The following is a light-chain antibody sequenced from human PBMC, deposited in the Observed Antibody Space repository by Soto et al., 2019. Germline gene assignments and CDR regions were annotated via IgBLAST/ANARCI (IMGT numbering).Light chain of an antibody. CDR2: GGS. Sequence: IVLTQSPGTLSLSPGETATLSCRASQSLRSSYVAWYQQRAGQAPRLLIYGGSSRATGVPDKFSGSGAGRDFTLTISRLDPEDSAVYYCHCQEFPTSRVYTFGQGTRLEIK. CDR1: QSLRSSY. CDR3: HCQEFPTSRVYT. V-gene: IGKV3-20*01. J-gene: IGKJ2*01.